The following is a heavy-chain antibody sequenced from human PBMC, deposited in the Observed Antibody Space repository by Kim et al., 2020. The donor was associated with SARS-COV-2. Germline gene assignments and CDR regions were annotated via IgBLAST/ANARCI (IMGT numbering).Heavy chain of an antibody. D-gene: IGHD6-13*01. J-gene: IGHJ4*02. CDR3: ARAGGSSWYIDY. Sequence: NYNPSLKSRVTISVDTSKNQFSLKLSSVTAADTAVYYCARAGGSSWYIDYWGQGTLVTVSS. V-gene: IGHV4-34*01.